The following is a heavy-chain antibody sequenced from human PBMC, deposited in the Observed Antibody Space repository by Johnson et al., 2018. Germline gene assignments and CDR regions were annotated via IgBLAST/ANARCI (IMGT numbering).Heavy chain of an antibody. V-gene: IGHV3-30*18. CDR1: GFTFSSYG. Sequence: QVQLVESGGGVVQPGRSLRLSCAASGFTFSSYGMHWVRQAPGKGLEWVAVISYDGSNKYYADSVKGRFTISRDNSKNTLYLQMNSLRAGDTAGYYCAKELGGYSYGHDAFDSWGQGTMVTVSS. D-gene: IGHD5-18*01. J-gene: IGHJ3*02. CDR3: AKELGGYSYGHDAFDS. CDR2: ISYDGSNK.